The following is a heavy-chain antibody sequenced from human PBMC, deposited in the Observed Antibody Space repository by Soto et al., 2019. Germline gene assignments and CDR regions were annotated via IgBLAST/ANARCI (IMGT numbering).Heavy chain of an antibody. V-gene: IGHV1-46*01. Sequence: QVQLVQSGAEVKKPGASVKVSCKASGYTFTSYYMHWVRQAPGQGLEWMGIINPSGGSTSYAQKFQGRVTMTRDTSTSTVYMELSSLRSEDTAVYYCARMAPIAVYYYGMDVWGQGTTVTVSS. D-gene: IGHD6-19*01. CDR1: GYTFTSYY. CDR2: INPSGGST. J-gene: IGHJ6*02. CDR3: ARMAPIAVYYYGMDV.